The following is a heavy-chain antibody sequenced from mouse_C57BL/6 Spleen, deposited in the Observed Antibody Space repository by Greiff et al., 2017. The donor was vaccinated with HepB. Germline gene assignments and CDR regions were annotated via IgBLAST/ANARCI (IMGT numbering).Heavy chain of an antibody. V-gene: IGHV5-6*02. CDR1: GFTFSSYG. J-gene: IGHJ2*01. CDR3: ARQGHITTVVATYYFDY. CDR2: ISSGGSYT. Sequence: EVKLVESGGDLVKPGGSLKLSCAASGFTFSSYGMSWVRQTPDKRLEWVATISSGGSYTYYPDSVKGRFTISRDNAKNTLYLQMSSLKSEDTAMYYCARQGHITTVVATYYFDYWGQGTTLTVSS. D-gene: IGHD1-1*01.